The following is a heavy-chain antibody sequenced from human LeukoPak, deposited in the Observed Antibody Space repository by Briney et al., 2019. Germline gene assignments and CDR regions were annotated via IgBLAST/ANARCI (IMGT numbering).Heavy chain of an antibody. CDR2: IYYSGST. CDR3: ARVNGDLLLYFDL. V-gene: IGHV4-39*07. D-gene: IGHD4-17*01. Sequence: KPSETLSLTCTVSGGSISSSSYYWGWIRQPPGKGLDWIGSIYYSGSTYYNPSLKSRVTISVDTSKNQFSLKLSSVTAADTAVYYCARVNGDLLLYFDLWGRGTLVTVSS. J-gene: IGHJ2*01. CDR1: GGSISSSSYY.